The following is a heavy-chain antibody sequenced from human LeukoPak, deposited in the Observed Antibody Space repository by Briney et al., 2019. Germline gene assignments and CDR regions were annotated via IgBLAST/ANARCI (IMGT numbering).Heavy chain of an antibody. D-gene: IGHD5-18*01. CDR3: ARTTEGGYSYGYFYYYYMDV. J-gene: IGHJ6*03. CDR1: GGSLSSYY. CDR2: IYYSGST. Sequence: SETLSLTCTVSGGSLSSYYWSWIRQPPGKGLEWIGYIYYSGSTNYKSSLKSRVTIAVDTSKHQFSLKLSSVTAADTAVYYCARTTEGGYSYGYFYYYYMDVWGKGTTVTISS. V-gene: IGHV4-59*01.